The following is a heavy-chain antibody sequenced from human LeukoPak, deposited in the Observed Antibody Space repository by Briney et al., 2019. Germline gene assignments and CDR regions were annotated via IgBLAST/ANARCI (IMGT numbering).Heavy chain of an antibody. V-gene: IGHV3-73*01. CDR3: TKGIAGAVDY. Sequence: PGGSLRLSCAASGFTFSGSAMHWVRQASGKGLEWVGRIRSKANSYATAYAASVKGRFTISKDDSKNTAYLQMNSLKTEDTAVYYCTKGIAGAVDYWGQGTLVTVSS. CDR1: GFTFSGSA. D-gene: IGHD1-26*01. CDR2: IRSKANSYAT. J-gene: IGHJ4*02.